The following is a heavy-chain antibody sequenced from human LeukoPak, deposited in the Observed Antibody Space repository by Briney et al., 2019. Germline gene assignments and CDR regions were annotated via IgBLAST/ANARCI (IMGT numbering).Heavy chain of an antibody. CDR2: ISSSGSTI. V-gene: IGHV3-48*03. J-gene: IGHJ4*02. CDR3: ARKPNYGDYEVY. D-gene: IGHD4-17*01. CDR1: GFTFSSYE. Sequence: GGSLRLSCAASGFTFSSYEMHWVRQAPGKGLEWVSYISSSGSTIYYADSVKGRFTISRDNAKNSLYLQMNSLRAEDTAVYYCARKPNYGDYEVYWGQGTLVTVSS.